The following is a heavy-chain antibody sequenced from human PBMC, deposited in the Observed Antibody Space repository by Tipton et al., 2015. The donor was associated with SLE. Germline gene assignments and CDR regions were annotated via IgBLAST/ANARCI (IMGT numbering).Heavy chain of an antibody. CDR1: GGSISSGSYY. V-gene: IGHV4-61*09. CDR3: ARVQQLVLDY. Sequence: TLSLTCTVSGGSISSGSYYWSWIRQPAGKGLEWIGHIYTSGSTNDNPSRKSRVTISVDTSKNQFSLKLSSVTAADTAVYYCARVQQLVLDYWGQGTLVTVSS. D-gene: IGHD6-13*01. J-gene: IGHJ4*02. CDR2: IYTSGST.